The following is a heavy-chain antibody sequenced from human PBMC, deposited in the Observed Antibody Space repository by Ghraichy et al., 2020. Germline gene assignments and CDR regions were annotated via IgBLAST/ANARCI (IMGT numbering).Heavy chain of an antibody. CDR3: ARHVDCYDGTRSDCFFDPDAFDL. CDR2: IHSDGRT. CDR1: GGSLSNAFHY. Sequence: SETLSLTCVVSGGSLSNAFHYWVWIRQPPGKGLEWIASIHSDGRTFYSGSLKSRVSISVDTAKNQFSLRLSSVTAADTAVYYCARHVDCYDGTRSDCFFDPDAFDLWGQGTEATVSS. J-gene: IGHJ3*01. V-gene: IGHV4-39*01. D-gene: IGHD2-21*01.